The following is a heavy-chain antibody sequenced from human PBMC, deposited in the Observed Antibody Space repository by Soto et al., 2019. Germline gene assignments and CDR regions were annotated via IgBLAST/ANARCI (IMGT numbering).Heavy chain of an antibody. Sequence: GGSLRLSCAASGFTFSSYWMSWVRQAPGKGLEGLEWVANIKQDGSEKYYVDSVKGRFTISRDNAKKSLDLQMNSLRAEDTAVYYCARVFDSVTQGYYYYGMDVWGQGTTVTVSS. V-gene: IGHV3-7*01. CDR3: ARVFDSVTQGYYYYGMDV. CDR2: IKQDGSEK. D-gene: IGHD2-15*01. J-gene: IGHJ6*02. CDR1: GFTFSSYW.